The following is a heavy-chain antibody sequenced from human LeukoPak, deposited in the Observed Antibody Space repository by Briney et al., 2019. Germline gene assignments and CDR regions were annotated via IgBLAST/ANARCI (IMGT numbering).Heavy chain of an antibody. CDR3: ARGRWGGSTFDY. J-gene: IGHJ4*02. V-gene: IGHV4-34*01. CDR2: INHSGST. Sequence: SETLSLTCAVYGGSFSGYYWSWIRQPPGKGLEWIGEINHSGSTNYNPSLKSRVTISVDTSKNQFSLKLGSVTAADTAVYYCARGRWGGSTFDYWGQGTLVTVSS. D-gene: IGHD3-3*01. CDR1: GGSFSGYY.